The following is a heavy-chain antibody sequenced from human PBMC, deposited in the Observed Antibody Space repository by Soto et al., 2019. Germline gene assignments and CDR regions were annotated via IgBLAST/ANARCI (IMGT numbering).Heavy chain of an antibody. V-gene: IGHV3-7*04. Sequence: EVQLVESGGDLVQPGGSLRLSCAASGFIFGKYWMSWVRQAPGKGLEWVANIKQAGGERYYLDSVKGRFTISRDNTKKSLHLQMNSLRVEDTAVYYCARDDYGDNAQRGGMDVWGQGTTVTVSS. CDR2: IKQAGGER. CDR1: GFIFGKYW. D-gene: IGHD4-17*01. CDR3: ARDDYGDNAQRGGMDV. J-gene: IGHJ6*02.